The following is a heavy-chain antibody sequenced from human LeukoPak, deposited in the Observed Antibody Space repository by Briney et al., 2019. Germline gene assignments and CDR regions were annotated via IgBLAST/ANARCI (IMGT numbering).Heavy chain of an antibody. CDR1: GGSISSYY. Sequence: SETLSLTCTVSGGSISSYYWSWIRQPPGKGLEWIGYIYTSGSTNYNPSLKSRVTISVDTSKNQFSLKLSSVTATDTAVYYCARHSSGFGGVIVPPLEGNWYFDLWGRGTLVTVSS. J-gene: IGHJ2*01. D-gene: IGHD3-16*02. V-gene: IGHV4-4*09. CDR3: ARHSSGFGGVIVPPLEGNWYFDL. CDR2: IYTSGST.